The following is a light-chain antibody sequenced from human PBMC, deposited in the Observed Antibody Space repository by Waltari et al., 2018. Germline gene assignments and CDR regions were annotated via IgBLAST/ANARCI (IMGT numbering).Light chain of an antibody. CDR3: ATWDGRVNGVL. J-gene: IGLJ2*01. CDR2: SND. Sequence: QSVLTQAPSVSGTPGQRVTISCSGTNYNIGSGPVNWYQQVPGMSPKLLIYSNDQTPSGVPDRFSCSKSGTSASLAISGLQSEDEADYYCATWDGRVNGVLFGGGTKVTVL. CDR1: NYNIGSGP. V-gene: IGLV1-44*01.